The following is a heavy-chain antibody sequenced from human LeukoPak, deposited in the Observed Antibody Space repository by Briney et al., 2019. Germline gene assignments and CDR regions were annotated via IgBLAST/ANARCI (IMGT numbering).Heavy chain of an antibody. CDR2: INNDGSTT. J-gene: IGHJ4*02. D-gene: IGHD3-10*01. V-gene: IGHV3-74*01. CDR3: AIGGTYGSGS. CDR1: GFTFANTW. Sequence: GGSRRLSCAASGFTFANTWMHWVRQAPGKGLVWVSLINNDGSTTNYADSVKGRFTISRDNAKNTVYLQMNSLRAEDTAVYYCAIGGTYGSGSWGQGTLVTVSS.